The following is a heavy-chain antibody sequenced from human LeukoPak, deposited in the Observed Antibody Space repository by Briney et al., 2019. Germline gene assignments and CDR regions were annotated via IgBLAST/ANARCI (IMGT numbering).Heavy chain of an antibody. Sequence: GGSLRLSCAASGFTVSSNYMSWVRQAPGKGLEWVSVIYSGGSTYYADSVKGRFTISRDNSKNTLYLQMNSLRAEDTAVYYCAGDAQYYYDSSGSHWGQGTLVTVSS. CDR3: AGDAQYYYDSSGSH. V-gene: IGHV3-66*01. CDR2: IYSGGST. J-gene: IGHJ4*02. CDR1: GFTVSSNY. D-gene: IGHD3-22*01.